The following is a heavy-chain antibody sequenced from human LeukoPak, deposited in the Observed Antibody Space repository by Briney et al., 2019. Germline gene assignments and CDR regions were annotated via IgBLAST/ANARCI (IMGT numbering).Heavy chain of an antibody. J-gene: IGHJ4*02. CDR1: GFTFDDYA. Sequence: GGSLRLSCAASGFTFDDYAMHWVRQDPGKGLEWVSLISGDGGHTYYADSVKGRFTVSRDNSKNSLYLEMNSLKTEDSAFYYCAKDTLYSSSSLDYWGQGTLLTVSS. V-gene: IGHV3-43*02. D-gene: IGHD6-6*01. CDR3: AKDTLYSSSSLDY. CDR2: ISGDGGHT.